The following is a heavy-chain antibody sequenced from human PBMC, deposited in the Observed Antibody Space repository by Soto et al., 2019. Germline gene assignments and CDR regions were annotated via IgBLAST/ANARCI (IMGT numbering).Heavy chain of an antibody. Sequence: VASVKVSCKTSGYTFAAFFIHWIRQAPGQGLEWMGWINPTSGATVSAQKFRDRVTMTRDTSISTAYMELRGLKSDDTAVYYCTRDPDYGDYWGYFFDYWRQGTPVTVSS. V-gene: IGHV1-2*02. D-gene: IGHD4-17*01. CDR1: GYTFAAFF. J-gene: IGHJ4*02. CDR3: TRDPDYGDYWGYFFDY. CDR2: INPTSGAT.